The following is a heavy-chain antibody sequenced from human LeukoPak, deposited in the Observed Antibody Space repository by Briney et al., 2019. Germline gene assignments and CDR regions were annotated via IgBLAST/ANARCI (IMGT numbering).Heavy chain of an antibody. Sequence: PGGSLRLSCAASGFTFSSYEMNWVRQAPGKGLEWVSYISSSGSTIYYADSVKGRFTISRDNAKSSLYLQMNSLRAEDTAVYYCARVTQDDAYFDYWGQGTLVTVSS. CDR1: GFTFSSYE. CDR3: ARVTQDDAYFDY. V-gene: IGHV3-48*03. J-gene: IGHJ4*02. D-gene: IGHD4-23*01. CDR2: ISSSGSTI.